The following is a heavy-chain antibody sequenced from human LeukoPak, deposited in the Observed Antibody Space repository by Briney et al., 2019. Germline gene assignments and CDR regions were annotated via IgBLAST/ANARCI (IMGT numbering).Heavy chain of an antibody. D-gene: IGHD6-19*01. J-gene: IGHJ4*02. V-gene: IGHV3-48*04. CDR1: GFTFSTYS. CDR3: ARMDRAVAGKAPFDY. Sequence: GGSLRLSCAASGFTFSTYSMNWVRQAPGKGLEWISYISSSGSTIYYADSVKGRFTISRDNAKNSLYLQMNSLRAEDTAVYYCARMDRAVAGKAPFDYWGQGTLVTVSS. CDR2: ISSSGSTI.